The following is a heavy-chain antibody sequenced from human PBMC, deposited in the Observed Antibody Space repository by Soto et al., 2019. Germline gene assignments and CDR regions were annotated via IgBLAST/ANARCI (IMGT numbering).Heavy chain of an antibody. D-gene: IGHD6-6*01. CDR2: ISYDGSNK. J-gene: IGHJ3*02. CDR3: AKDWYPVAARPWYAFDI. V-gene: IGHV3-30*18. Sequence: LRLSCAASGFTFSSYSMHWVRQAPGKGLEWVAVISYDGSNKYYADSVKGRFTISRDNSKNTLYLQMNSLRAEDTAVYYCAKDWYPVAARPWYAFDIWGQGTMVTVSS. CDR1: GFTFSSYS.